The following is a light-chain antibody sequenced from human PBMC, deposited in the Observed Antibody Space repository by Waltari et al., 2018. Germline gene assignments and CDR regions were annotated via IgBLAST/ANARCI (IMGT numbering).Light chain of an antibody. J-gene: IGLJ2*01. CDR1: SGNIATTY. V-gene: IGLV6-57*03. CDR2: EDT. Sequence: FILTQPHSVSESPGKTVTISCTRSSGNIATTYVQWYQQRPGGAPTAVIYEDTQRPSEVPDRFSGSIDSSANSAFLTISGLITEDEADYYCQSYDLNSRVVFGGRTKLTVL. CDR3: QSYDLNSRVV.